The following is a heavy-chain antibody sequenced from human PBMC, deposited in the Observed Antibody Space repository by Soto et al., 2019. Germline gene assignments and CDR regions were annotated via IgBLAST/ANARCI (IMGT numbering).Heavy chain of an antibody. CDR1: GFSLSTSGVG. V-gene: IGHV2-5*01. J-gene: IGHJ4*02. CDR3: AHIHYNYATDY. CDR2: IYWNDDK. Sequence: SGPTLVNPTQTLTLTCTFSGFSLSTSGVGVGWIRQPPVKALEWLAVIYWNDDKHYGPSLKSTLTITKDTSKNQVVLTMTNMDPVDTATYYCAHIHYNYATDYCGQGTLVTSPQ. D-gene: IGHD5-18*01.